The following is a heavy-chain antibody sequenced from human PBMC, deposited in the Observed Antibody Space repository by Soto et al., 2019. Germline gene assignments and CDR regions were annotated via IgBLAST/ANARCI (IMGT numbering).Heavy chain of an antibody. J-gene: IGHJ4*02. CDR3: AKGGELPFDY. CDR1: GFTFSSYG. CDR2: ISYDGSNK. D-gene: IGHD1-26*01. V-gene: IGHV3-30*18. Sequence: GGSLSLSCAASGFTFSSYGMHWVRQAPGRGLEWVAVISYDGSNKYYADSVKGRLTISRDNSKNTLYLQMNSLRAEDTAVYYCAKGGELPFDYWGQGTLVTVSS.